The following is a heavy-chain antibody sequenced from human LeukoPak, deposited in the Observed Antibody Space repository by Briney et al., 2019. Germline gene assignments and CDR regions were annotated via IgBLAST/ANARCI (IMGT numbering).Heavy chain of an antibody. Sequence: SETLSLTCAVYGGSFSGYYWSWIRQPPGKGLEWIGEINHSGSTNYNPSLKSRVTISVDTSKNQFSLKLSSVTAADTAVYYCARDGGYHYDLYYFDYWGQGTLVTVSS. J-gene: IGHJ4*02. CDR2: INHSGST. CDR3: ARDGGYHYDLYYFDY. V-gene: IGHV4-34*01. CDR1: GGSFSGYY. D-gene: IGHD3-22*01.